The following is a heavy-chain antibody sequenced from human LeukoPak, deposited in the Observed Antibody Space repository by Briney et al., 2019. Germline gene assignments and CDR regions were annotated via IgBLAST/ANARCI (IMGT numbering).Heavy chain of an antibody. J-gene: IGHJ3*02. CDR3: AGAIAAAGTDDAFDI. D-gene: IGHD6-13*01. Sequence: PGGSLRLSCATSGFTFSTHGMHWVRQAPGKGLEWVAVIWYDGSSKYYADSVKGRFTISRDNSKNTLYLQMNSLRAEDTAVYYCAGAIAAAGTDDAFDIWGQGTMVTVSS. CDR1: GFTFSTHG. CDR2: IWYDGSSK. V-gene: IGHV3-33*01.